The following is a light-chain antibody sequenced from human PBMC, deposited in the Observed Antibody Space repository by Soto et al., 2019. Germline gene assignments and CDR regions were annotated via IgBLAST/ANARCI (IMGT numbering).Light chain of an antibody. CDR1: QSISSW. V-gene: IGKV1-5*01. CDR3: QQYNIYSWT. Sequence: DIQVTQSQASLSASVGDRVTITCRASQSISSWLAWYQQKPGKAPKLLIYDASSLESGVPSRFSGSGSGTEFTLTISSLQPDDFATYYCQQYNIYSWTFGQGTKV. CDR2: DAS. J-gene: IGKJ1*01.